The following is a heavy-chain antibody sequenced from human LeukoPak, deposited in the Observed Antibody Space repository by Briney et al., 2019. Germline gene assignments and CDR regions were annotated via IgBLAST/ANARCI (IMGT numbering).Heavy chain of an antibody. V-gene: IGHV3-7*01. Sequence: GSLLLSCAASGFTFSSYWISWVRQAPGKGLEWVANIKQDGSEKYYVDSVKGRFTISRDNAKNSLYLQMNSLRAEDTAVYYCARVLSSSWYTVDYWGQGTLVTVSS. CDR2: IKQDGSEK. J-gene: IGHJ4*02. CDR3: ARVLSSSWYTVDY. CDR1: GFTFSSYW. D-gene: IGHD6-13*01.